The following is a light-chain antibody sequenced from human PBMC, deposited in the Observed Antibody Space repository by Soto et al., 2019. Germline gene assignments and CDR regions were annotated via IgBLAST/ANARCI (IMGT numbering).Light chain of an antibody. CDR1: QSVGTY. CDR3: QQRSNWPT. Sequence: EIVLTQSPATLSLSPVERATLSCRASQSVGTYLAWYQQKPGQAPRLLIYDASNRAAGVPVRFSGSGSGTDFTLTISSLEPEDFAVYYCQQRSNWPTFGQGTRLEIK. V-gene: IGKV3-11*01. J-gene: IGKJ5*01. CDR2: DAS.